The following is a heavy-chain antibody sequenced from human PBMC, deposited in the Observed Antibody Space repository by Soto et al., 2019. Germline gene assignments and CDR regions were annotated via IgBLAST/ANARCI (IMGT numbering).Heavy chain of an antibody. V-gene: IGHV1-45*02. Sequence: SVKVSCKASGYTFTYRYLHWVRQAPGQALEWMGWITPFNGNTNYAQKFQDRVTITRDRSMSTAYMELSSLRSEDTAMYYCARDSSSSSSSGPDASDIWGQGTMVTVSS. CDR1: GYTFTYRY. CDR3: ARDSSSSSSSGPDASDI. D-gene: IGHD6-6*01. CDR2: ITPFNGNT. J-gene: IGHJ3*02.